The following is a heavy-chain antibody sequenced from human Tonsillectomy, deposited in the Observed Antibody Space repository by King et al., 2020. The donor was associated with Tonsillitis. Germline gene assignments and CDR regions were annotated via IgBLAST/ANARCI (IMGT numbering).Heavy chain of an antibody. CDR1: GFIFGTYG. Sequence: QLVQSGGGVVQPGRSLRLSCAGSGFIFGTYGMHWVRQAPGKGLEWVALISYDGSNKYYADSVKGRFTISRDNSKNTLYLQMNSLRAEDTAVYFCARDSFDRSLDPWGQGTLVTVSS. J-gene: IGHJ5*02. CDR2: ISYDGSNK. CDR3: ARDSFDRSLDP. D-gene: IGHD3-22*01. V-gene: IGHV3-33*05.